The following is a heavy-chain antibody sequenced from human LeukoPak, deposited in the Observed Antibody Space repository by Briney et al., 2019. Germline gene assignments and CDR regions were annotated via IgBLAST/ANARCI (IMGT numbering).Heavy chain of an antibody. J-gene: IGHJ4*02. V-gene: IGHV3-48*01. CDR3: ARETDYYPDY. D-gene: IGHD3-22*01. Sequence: GGSLRLSCAASGVILSRYGMHWVRQAPGKGLEWVSYISSSSSTIYYADSVKGRFTISRDNAKNSLYLQMNSLRAEDTAVYYCARETDYYPDYWGQGTLVTVSS. CDR2: ISSSSSTI. CDR1: GVILSRYG.